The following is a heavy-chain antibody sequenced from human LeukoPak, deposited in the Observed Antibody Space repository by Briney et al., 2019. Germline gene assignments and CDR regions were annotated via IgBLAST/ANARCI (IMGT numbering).Heavy chain of an antibody. CDR1: GFTFRSYA. V-gene: IGHV3-30-3*01. D-gene: IGHD6-25*01. CDR3: ARGGLDY. J-gene: IGHJ4*02. CDR2: ISYDGTNK. Sequence: PGRSPRLSCTASGFTFRSYAILWGRQAPGKGLEWVALISYDGTNKFYADSVKGRFTISRDNSKSTVYLQMSSLRAEDTAVYYCARGGLDYWGQGTLVTVSS.